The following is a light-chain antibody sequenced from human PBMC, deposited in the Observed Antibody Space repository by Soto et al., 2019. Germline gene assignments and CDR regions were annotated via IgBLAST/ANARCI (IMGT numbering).Light chain of an antibody. Sequence: IQMTLSPSTLVSFLWDRVAIHCPASQRISSWLAWYQLKPGKAPNLLIYKASTLESGVPSRFSGSGSGTEFTLTISDLQPDDFATYYCQHYNSYSGTFGQGTRLDI. CDR2: KAS. J-gene: IGKJ1*01. V-gene: IGKV1-5*03. CDR1: QRISSW. CDR3: QHYNSYSGT.